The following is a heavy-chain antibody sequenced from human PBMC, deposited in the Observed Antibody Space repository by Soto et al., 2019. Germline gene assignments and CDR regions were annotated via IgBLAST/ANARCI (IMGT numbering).Heavy chain of an antibody. Sequence: QVQLVESGGGVVQPGRSLRLSCAASGFTFSSYAMHWVRQAPGKGLEWVAVISYDGSNKYYADSVKGRFTISRDNSKNTLYLQMNSLRAEDTAVYYCAREYEEYYFDYWGQGTLVTVSS. CDR1: GFTFSSYA. V-gene: IGHV3-30-3*01. D-gene: IGHD3-10*01. CDR3: AREYEEYYFDY. J-gene: IGHJ4*02. CDR2: ISYDGSNK.